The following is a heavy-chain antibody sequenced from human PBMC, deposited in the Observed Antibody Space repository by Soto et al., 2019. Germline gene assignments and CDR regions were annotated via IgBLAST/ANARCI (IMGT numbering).Heavy chain of an antibody. V-gene: IGHV3-23*01. CDR3: AKVARDIAARPLYYYGMDV. Sequence: GSLRLSCAASGFTFSSYAMSWVRQAPGKGLEWVSAISGSGGSTYYADSVKGRFTISRDNSKNTLYLQMNSLRAEDTAVYYCAKVARDIAARPLYYYGMDVWGQGTTVTVSS. J-gene: IGHJ6*02. CDR1: GFTFSSYA. D-gene: IGHD6-6*01. CDR2: ISGSGGST.